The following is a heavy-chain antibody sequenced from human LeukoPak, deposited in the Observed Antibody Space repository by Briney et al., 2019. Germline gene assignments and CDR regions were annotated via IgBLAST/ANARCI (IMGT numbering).Heavy chain of an antibody. J-gene: IGHJ3*02. V-gene: IGHV1-69*13. CDR1: GNTFISYA. CDR2: IIPIFGTA. CDR3: ARDGGDGYNYAFDI. D-gene: IGHD5-24*01. Sequence: SVKVSCKASGNTFISYAISWVRQAPGQGLEWMGGIIPIFGTANYAQKFQGRVTITADESTSTAYMELSSLRSEDTAVYYCARDGGDGYNYAFDIWGQGTMVTVSS.